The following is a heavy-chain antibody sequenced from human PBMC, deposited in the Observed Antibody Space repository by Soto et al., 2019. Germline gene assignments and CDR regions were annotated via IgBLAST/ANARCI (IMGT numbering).Heavy chain of an antibody. D-gene: IGHD3-22*01. V-gene: IGHV1-69*13. J-gene: IGHJ4*02. CDR3: ARGPPDYYDSSGYLVLFDY. Sequence: ASVKVSCKASGGTFSSYAISWVRQAPGQGLEWMGGIIPIFGTANYAQKFQGRVTITADESTSTAYMELSSLRSEDTAVYYCARGPPDYYDSSGYLVLFDYWGQGTLVTVPS. CDR2: IIPIFGTA. CDR1: GGTFSSYA.